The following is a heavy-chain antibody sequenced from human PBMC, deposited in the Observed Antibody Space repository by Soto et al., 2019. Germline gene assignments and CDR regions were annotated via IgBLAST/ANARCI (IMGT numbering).Heavy chain of an antibody. D-gene: IGHD5-18*01. CDR1: GFTFSSYG. CDR2: ISYDGSNK. Sequence: QVQLVESGGGVVQPGRSLRLSCAASGFTFSSYGMHWVRQAPGKGLEWVAVISYDGSNKYYADSVKGRFTISRDNSKNTLYLQMNSLRAEDTAVYYCAKDSARGYSYGFDPKSHDYWGQGTLVTVSS. V-gene: IGHV3-30*18. J-gene: IGHJ4*02. CDR3: AKDSARGYSYGFDPKSHDY.